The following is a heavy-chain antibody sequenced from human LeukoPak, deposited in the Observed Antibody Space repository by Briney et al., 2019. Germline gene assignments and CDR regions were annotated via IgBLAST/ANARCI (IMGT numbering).Heavy chain of an antibody. CDR3: ARGIAVSWFDP. CDR2: INPSGGST. J-gene: IGHJ5*02. D-gene: IGHD6-19*01. V-gene: IGHV1-46*01. Sequence: ASVKVSCKASGYTFTSYYMHWVRQAPGQGLEWMGIINPSGGSTSYAQKFQGRVTMARDTSTSTAYMELRSLRSDDTAVYYCARGIAVSWFDPWGQGTLVTVSS. CDR1: GYTFTSYY.